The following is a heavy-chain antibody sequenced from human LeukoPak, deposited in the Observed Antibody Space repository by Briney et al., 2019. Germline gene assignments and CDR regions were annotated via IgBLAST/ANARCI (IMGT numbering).Heavy chain of an antibody. V-gene: IGHV4-4*07. D-gene: IGHD5-24*01. J-gene: IGHJ4*02. CDR3: ARDGEMATSPFGY. Sequence: SETLSLTCTVSGGSISSYYWTWIRQPAGKGLEWIGRIYTTGSTNYNPSLNSRVTMSVDTSKNQFSLKLSSVTAADTAVYYCARDGEMATSPFGYWGQGTLVTVSS. CDR1: GGSISSYY. CDR2: IYTTGST.